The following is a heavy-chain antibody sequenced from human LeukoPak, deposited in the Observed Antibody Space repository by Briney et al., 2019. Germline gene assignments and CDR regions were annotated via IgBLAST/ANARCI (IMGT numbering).Heavy chain of an antibody. CDR3: ARDGSGYSRGLWYYYYYMDV. J-gene: IGHJ6*03. CDR2: ISAYNGNT. CDR1: GYTFTSYG. Sequence: ASVKVSCKASGYTFTSYGISWVRQAPGQGLEWMGWISAYNGNTNYAQKLQGRVTMTTDTSTSTAYMELRSLRSDDTAVYYCARDGSGYSRGLWYYYYYMDVWGKGTTVTVSS. V-gene: IGHV1-18*01. D-gene: IGHD3-22*01.